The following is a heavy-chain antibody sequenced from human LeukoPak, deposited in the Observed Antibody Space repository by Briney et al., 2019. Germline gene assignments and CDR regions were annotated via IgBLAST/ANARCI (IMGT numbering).Heavy chain of an antibody. V-gene: IGHV4-59*01. CDR3: ARLQPNSGEWAFDI. D-gene: IGHD1-1*01. CDR2: MYYSGST. J-gene: IGHJ3*02. CDR1: GGSISSYY. Sequence: SETLSLTCTVSGGSISSYYWSWIRQPPGKGLEWIGYMYYSGSTNYNPSLKRRVTISVDTSKNHFSLTLSSVTAADTAVYYCARLQPNSGEWAFDIWGQGTMVTVSS.